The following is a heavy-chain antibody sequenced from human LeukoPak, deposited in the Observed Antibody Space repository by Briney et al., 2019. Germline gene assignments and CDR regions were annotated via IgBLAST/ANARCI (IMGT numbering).Heavy chain of an antibody. CDR1: GFTFSSYW. D-gene: IGHD5-12*01. CDR2: IYNDGRT. V-gene: IGHV3-53*01. CDR3: ARESGYAVGDF. J-gene: IGHJ4*02. Sequence: PGGSLRLSCAASGFTFSSYWMSWVRQAPGKGLEWASVIYNDGRTYYADSVKGRFIISKDISKNTLYLQMNNLRADDTAVYYCARESGYAVGDFWGRGTLVTVSS.